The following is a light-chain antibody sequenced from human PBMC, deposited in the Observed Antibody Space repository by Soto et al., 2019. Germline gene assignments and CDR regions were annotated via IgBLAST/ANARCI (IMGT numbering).Light chain of an antibody. CDR1: QSVSSN. V-gene: IGKV3-15*01. CDR3: QHYNNWPRT. CDR2: GAS. Sequence: EIVMTQSPATLSVSPGERATLSCRASQSVSSNLAWYQQKPGQAPRLLIYGASTRATGIPARFGGSGSGTEFTLTISSLQSEDFALYYCQHYNNWPRTFGQGTKVEIK. J-gene: IGKJ1*01.